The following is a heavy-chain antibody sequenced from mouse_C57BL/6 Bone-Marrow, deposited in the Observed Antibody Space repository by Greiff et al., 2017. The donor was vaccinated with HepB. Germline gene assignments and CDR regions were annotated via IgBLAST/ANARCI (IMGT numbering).Heavy chain of an antibody. Sequence: QVQLQQPGAELVMPGASVKLSCKASGYTFTSYWMHWVKQRPGQGLEWIGEIDPSDSYTNYNQKFKGKSTLTVDKSSSTAYMQLSSLTSEDSAVYYCARAKRWYYYGSSHYFDYWGQGTTLTVSS. CDR3: ARAKRWYYYGSSHYFDY. V-gene: IGHV1-69*01. CDR1: GYTFTSYW. J-gene: IGHJ2*01. CDR2: IDPSDSYT. D-gene: IGHD1-1*01.